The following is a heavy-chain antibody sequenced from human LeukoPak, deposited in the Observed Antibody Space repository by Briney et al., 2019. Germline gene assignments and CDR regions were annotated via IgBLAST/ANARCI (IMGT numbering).Heavy chain of an antibody. CDR2: TYYRSKWYN. CDR3: ARTVAGAAIVF. J-gene: IGHJ4*02. V-gene: IGHV6-1*01. Sequence: SQTLSLTCAISGDSLSSNSAAWNWLRPSPSRGLEWLGRTYYRSKWYNDYAVAGKSRITINPDTSMNLFSLQLNSVTPDDTAVYYCARTVAGAAIVFWGQGTLVPVSS. D-gene: IGHD6-19*01. CDR1: GDSLSSNSAA.